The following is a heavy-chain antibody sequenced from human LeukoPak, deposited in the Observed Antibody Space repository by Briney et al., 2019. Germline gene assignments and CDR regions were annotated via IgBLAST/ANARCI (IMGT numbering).Heavy chain of an antibody. CDR2: INHSGST. Sequence: SETLSLTCAVYGGSFSGYYWSWIRQPPGKGLEWIGEINHSGSTNYNPSLKSRVTISVDTSKNQFSLKLSSVTAADTAVYYCARRYYYDSGGSSFDIWGQGTMVTVSS. J-gene: IGHJ3*02. CDR1: GGSFSGYY. D-gene: IGHD3-22*01. CDR3: ARRYYYDSGGSSFDI. V-gene: IGHV4-34*01.